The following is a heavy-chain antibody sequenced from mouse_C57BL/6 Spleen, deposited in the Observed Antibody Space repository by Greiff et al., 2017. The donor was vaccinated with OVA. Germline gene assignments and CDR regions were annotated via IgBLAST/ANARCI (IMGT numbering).Heavy chain of an antibody. CDR1: GFSLTSYA. CDR3: ARSYYYGSDYFDY. V-gene: IGHV2-9-1*01. D-gene: IGHD1-1*01. CDR2: IWTGGGT. J-gene: IGHJ2*01. Sequence: VQGVESGPGLVAPSQSLSITCTVSGFSLTSYAISWVRQPPGKGLEWLGVIWTGGGTNYNSALKSRLSISKDNSKSQVFLKMNSLQTDDTARYYCARSYYYGSDYFDYWGQGTTLTVSS.